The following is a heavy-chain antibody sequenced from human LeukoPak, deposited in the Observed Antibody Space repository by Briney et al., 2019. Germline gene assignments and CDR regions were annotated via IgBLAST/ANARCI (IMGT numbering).Heavy chain of an antibody. Sequence: GGSLRLSCAASGFTFSSYSMNWVRQAPGKGLEWVSSISSSSSYIYYADSVKGRFTISRDNAKNSLYLQMNSLRAEDTAVYYCARDQEVKPSQFDYWAREPWSPSPQ. CDR2: ISSSSSYI. V-gene: IGHV3-21*01. CDR1: GFTFSSYS. J-gene: IGHJ4*02. CDR3: ARDQEVKPSQFDY.